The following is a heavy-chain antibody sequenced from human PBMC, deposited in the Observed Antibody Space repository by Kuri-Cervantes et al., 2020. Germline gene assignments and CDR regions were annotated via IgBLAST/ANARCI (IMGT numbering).Heavy chain of an antibody. J-gene: IGHJ4*02. Sequence: GGSLRLSCAASGFTFSDYGMHWVRQAPGKGLEWVAVIWFDGSNKYYADSVKGRLTISRDNSMSTLYLQMNSLRVEDTAVYYCVRGPRLAVDIIDYWGQGTLVTV. CDR1: GFTFSDYG. CDR2: IWFDGSNK. V-gene: IGHV3-33*01. D-gene: IGHD6-19*01. CDR3: VRGPRLAVDIIDY.